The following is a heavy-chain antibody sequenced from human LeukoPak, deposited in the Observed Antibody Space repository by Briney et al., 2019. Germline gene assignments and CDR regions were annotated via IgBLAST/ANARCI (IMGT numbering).Heavy chain of an antibody. CDR3: ARGEGFWSGYDYFDY. CDR1: GGSISSSSYY. V-gene: IGHV4-39*07. D-gene: IGHD3-3*01. CDR2: IYYSGST. Sequence: SETLSLTCTVSGGSISSSSYYWGWIRQPPGKGLEWIGSIYYSGSTYYNPSLKSRVTISVDTSKNQFSLKLSSVTAADTAVYYCARGEGFWSGYDYFDYWGQGTLVTVSS. J-gene: IGHJ4*02.